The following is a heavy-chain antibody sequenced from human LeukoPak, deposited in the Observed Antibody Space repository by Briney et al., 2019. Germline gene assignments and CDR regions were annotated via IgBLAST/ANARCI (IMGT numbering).Heavy chain of an antibody. V-gene: IGHV3-23*01. J-gene: IGHJ4*02. D-gene: IGHD2-15*01. Sequence: PGGSLRLSCAASGFTFSSYAMSWVRQAPGKGLEWVSAISGSGGSTYYADSVKGRFTISRDNSKNTLYLQMNSLRAEDTAVYYCAKFMGYCSGGSCYSMDEWGQGTLVTVSS. CDR1: GFTFSSYA. CDR3: AKFMGYCSGGSCYSMDE. CDR2: ISGSGGST.